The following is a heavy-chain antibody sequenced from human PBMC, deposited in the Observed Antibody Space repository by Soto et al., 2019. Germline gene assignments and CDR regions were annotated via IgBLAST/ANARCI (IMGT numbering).Heavy chain of an antibody. Sequence: QVQLVESGGGVVQPARSLRLSCSVSGFTFSSYGMHWVRRAPGKGQEWVAVISYDGSNKYYADSVKGRFTISRDNSKNTLYLQMNSLRAEDTAVYYCAKETYSGPLDYWGQGTLVTVSS. CDR3: AKETYSGPLDY. J-gene: IGHJ4*02. CDR2: ISYDGSNK. D-gene: IGHD2-15*01. CDR1: GFTFSSYG. V-gene: IGHV3-30*18.